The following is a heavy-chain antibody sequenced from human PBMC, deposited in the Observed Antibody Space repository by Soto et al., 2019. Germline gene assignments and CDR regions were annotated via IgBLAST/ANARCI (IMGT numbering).Heavy chain of an antibody. Sequence: AGGSLRLSCAASGFNFRSYAMIWVRQAPGKGLEWVSGISASETNRFSADSVKGRFTISRDNFKDTLYLQMNSLRVEDTAVYYCARAGPYCSTTTCYVSLDYWGQGTLVTVSS. V-gene: IGHV3-23*01. D-gene: IGHD2-2*01. CDR3: ARAGPYCSTTTCYVSLDY. CDR2: ISASETNR. CDR1: GFNFRSYA. J-gene: IGHJ4*02.